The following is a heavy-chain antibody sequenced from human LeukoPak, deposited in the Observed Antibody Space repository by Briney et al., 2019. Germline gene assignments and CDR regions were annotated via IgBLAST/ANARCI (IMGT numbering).Heavy chain of an antibody. D-gene: IGHD6-19*01. Sequence: GGTLRLSCAASGFTFSSYGMSWVRQAPGKGLEWVAFITSTGSPRYYADSVKGRFTISRDNANNSLYLQMNTLRAEDTAVYYCARVPGAVYYDYMDVWGKGTTVTVSS. CDR1: GFTFSSYG. CDR2: ITSTGSPR. V-gene: IGHV3-48*01. CDR3: ARVPGAVYYDYMDV. J-gene: IGHJ6*03.